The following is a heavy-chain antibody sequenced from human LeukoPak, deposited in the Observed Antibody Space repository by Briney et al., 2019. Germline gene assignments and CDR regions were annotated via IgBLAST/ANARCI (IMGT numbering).Heavy chain of an antibody. CDR3: ASSPTYYYGSGSLL. J-gene: IGHJ4*02. Sequence: SETLSLTCTVSGGSISSSSYYWGWIRQPPGKGLEWIGSIYYSGSTYYNPSLKRRVTISVDTSKNQFSLKLSSVTAADTAVYYCASSPTYYYGSGSLLWGQGTLVTVSS. CDR2: IYYSGST. V-gene: IGHV4-39*01. CDR1: GGSISSSSYY. D-gene: IGHD3-10*01.